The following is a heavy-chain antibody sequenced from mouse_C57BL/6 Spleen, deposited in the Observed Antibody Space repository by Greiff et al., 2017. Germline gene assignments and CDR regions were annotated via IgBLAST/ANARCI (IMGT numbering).Heavy chain of an antibody. J-gene: IGHJ4*01. Sequence: QVQLQESGAELVKPGASVKISCKASGYAFSSYWMNWVKQRPGKGLEWIGQIDPGDGDTNYNGKFKGKATLTVDTSSSTAYMQLSSLTSEDSAVYSGARWVYYGNYRDIDYWGQGTTVTVSS. CDR3: ARWVYYGNYRDIDY. V-gene: IGHV1-80*01. D-gene: IGHD2-1*01. CDR1: GYAFSSYW. CDR2: IDPGDGDT.